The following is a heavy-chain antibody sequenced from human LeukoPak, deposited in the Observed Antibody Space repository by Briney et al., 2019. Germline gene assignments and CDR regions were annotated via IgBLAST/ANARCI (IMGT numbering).Heavy chain of an antibody. CDR2: IYSGGST. CDR3: AKASRSTSIDY. D-gene: IGHD5/OR15-5a*01. CDR1: GFTVSSKY. Sequence: PGGSLRLSCAASGFTVSSKYMSWVRQAPGKGLEWVSVIYSGGSTDYADSVKGRFTISRDNSKNTLYLQMNSLRAEDTAMYYCAKASRSTSIDYWGQGTLATVSS. V-gene: IGHV3-53*05. J-gene: IGHJ4*02.